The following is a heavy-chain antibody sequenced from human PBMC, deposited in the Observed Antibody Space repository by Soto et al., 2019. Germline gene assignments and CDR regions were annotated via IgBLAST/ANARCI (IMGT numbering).Heavy chain of an antibody. Sequence: PSETLSLTCAVHGGSFSGYYWSWIRQPPGKGLEWIGEINHSGSTNYNPSLKSRVTISVDTSKNQFSLKLSSVTAADTAVYYCARGEINYGSGSYYNRYYYYYYMDVWGKGTTVTVXS. CDR2: INHSGST. CDR1: GGSFSGYY. CDR3: ARGEINYGSGSYYNRYYYYYYMDV. D-gene: IGHD3-10*01. V-gene: IGHV4-34*01. J-gene: IGHJ6*03.